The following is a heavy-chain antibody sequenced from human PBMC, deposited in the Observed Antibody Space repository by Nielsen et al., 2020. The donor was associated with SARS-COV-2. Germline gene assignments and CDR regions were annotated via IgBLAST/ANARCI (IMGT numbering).Heavy chain of an antibody. D-gene: IGHD2-15*01. CDR2: IYYSGST. J-gene: IGHJ6*02. V-gene: IGHV4-31*03. CDR3: AREVAAAPPFSWGMDV. Sequence: SETLSLTCTVSGGSISSGGYYWSWIRQHPGKGLEWIGYIYYSGSTYYNPSLKSRVTISVDTSKNQFSLKLSSVTAADTAVYYCAREVAAAPPFSWGMDVWGQGTTVTVSS. CDR1: GGSISSGGYY.